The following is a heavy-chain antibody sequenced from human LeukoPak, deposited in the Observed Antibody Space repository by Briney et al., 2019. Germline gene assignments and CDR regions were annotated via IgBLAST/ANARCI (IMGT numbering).Heavy chain of an antibody. D-gene: IGHD6-19*01. J-gene: IGHJ6*03. V-gene: IGHV3-21*01. CDR3: ARARGKDSSGWYDYYYMDV. CDR2: ISSSSSYI. Sequence: SGGSLRLSCAASGFTFSSYSMNWVRQAPGTGLEWVSSISSSSSYIYYADSVKGRFTISRDNAKNSPYLQMNSLRAEDTAVYYCARARGKDSSGWYDYYYMDVWGKGTTVTVSS. CDR1: GFTFSSYS.